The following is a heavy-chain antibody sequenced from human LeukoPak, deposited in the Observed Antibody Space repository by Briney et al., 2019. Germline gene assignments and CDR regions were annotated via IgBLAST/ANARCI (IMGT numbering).Heavy chain of an antibody. D-gene: IGHD3-10*01. V-gene: IGHV4-59*12. CDR1: GGSISSYY. J-gene: IGHJ4*02. CDR3: ARGVSYGSGRRAAKYYFDY. CDR2: IYYSGST. Sequence: LETLSLTCTVSGGSISSYYWSWIRQPPGKGLEWIGYIYYSGSTYYNPSLKSRVTISVDTSKNQFSLKLSSVTAADTAVYYCARGVSYGSGRRAAKYYFDYWGQGTLVTVSS.